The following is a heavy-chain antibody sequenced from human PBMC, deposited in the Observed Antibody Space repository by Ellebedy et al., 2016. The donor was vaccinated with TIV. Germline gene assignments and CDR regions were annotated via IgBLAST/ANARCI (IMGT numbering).Heavy chain of an antibody. CDR1: GFTFSNYN. V-gene: IGHV3-48*01. Sequence: PGGSLRLSCAGSGFTFSNYNMIWVRQAPGKGLEWVSYISSGSSTIYYADSVKGRFTISRDNSKNTLYLQMNSLRAEDTAVYYCARSDTSLVTPEDSWGQGTLVTVSS. CDR2: ISSGSSTI. CDR3: ARSDTSLVTPEDS. J-gene: IGHJ4*02. D-gene: IGHD5-18*01.